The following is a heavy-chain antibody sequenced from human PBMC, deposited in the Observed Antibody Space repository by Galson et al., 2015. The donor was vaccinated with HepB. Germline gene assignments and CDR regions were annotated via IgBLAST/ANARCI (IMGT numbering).Heavy chain of an antibody. V-gene: IGHV3-48*02. CDR2: ISYSSSPT. D-gene: IGHD2-2*02. Sequence: SLRLSCAASGFTFSAYSMNWVRQAPGKGLEWVSYISYSSSPTYYADSVKGRFTISRDNAKNSLYLQMNSLRDEDTAVYYCARDLCSTTSCYSSHYYGMDVWGQGTTVTVSS. CDR3: ARDLCSTTSCYSSHYYGMDV. J-gene: IGHJ6*02. CDR1: GFTFSAYS.